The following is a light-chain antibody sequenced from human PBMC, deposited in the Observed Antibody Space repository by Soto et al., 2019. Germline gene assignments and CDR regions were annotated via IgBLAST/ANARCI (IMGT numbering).Light chain of an antibody. J-gene: IGKJ1*01. V-gene: IGKV3-15*01. Sequence: EIVMTQSPATLSVSPGERATLSCRTSQRISSNLAWYQQKPGQAPRLLIYGASTRAAGIPARFSGSGSGTEFTLTITRLQSEDFAVYYCQQYNNWHPWTFGQGTKVEI. CDR1: QRISSN. CDR2: GAS. CDR3: QQYNNWHPWT.